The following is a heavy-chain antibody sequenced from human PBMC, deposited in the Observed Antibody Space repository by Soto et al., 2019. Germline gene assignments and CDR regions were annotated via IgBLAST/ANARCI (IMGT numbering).Heavy chain of an antibody. CDR1: GFTFSSHG. V-gene: IGHV3-30*03. J-gene: IGHJ4*02. D-gene: IGHD2-21*01. CDR3: ARDVARGGDYFDY. Sequence: QVQLVESGGGVVQPGRSLRLSCAASGFTFSSHGMHWVRQAPGKGLEWVAVISYEGSDTYYADSVKGRFIISRDNSKNTLHLQMSSLRVEDTAVYYCARDVARGGDYFDYWGQGTLVIVSP. CDR2: ISYEGSDT.